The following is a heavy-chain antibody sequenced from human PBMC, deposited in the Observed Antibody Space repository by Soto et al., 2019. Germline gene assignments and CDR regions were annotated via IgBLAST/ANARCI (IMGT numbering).Heavy chain of an antibody. V-gene: IGHV1-3*01. D-gene: IGHD6-13*01. J-gene: IGHJ4*02. CDR3: ARVRGAAAGDNFAY. CDR2: INAGNDYR. Sequence: QVQLVQSGAEVKKPGASVRVSCKASGYTFTSYTIHWVRQATGQRFEWMGWINAGNDYRKYSEKFQGRLTLTRDTSATTAYMDLSSLRPEDTAVYYCARVRGAAAGDNFAYWGQGTLVTVSS. CDR1: GYTFTSYT.